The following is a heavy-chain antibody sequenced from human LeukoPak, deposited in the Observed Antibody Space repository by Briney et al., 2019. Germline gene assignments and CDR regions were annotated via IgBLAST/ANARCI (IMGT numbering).Heavy chain of an antibody. CDR1: GYTFTSYD. D-gene: IGHD3-10*01. Sequence: ASVKVSCKASGYTFTSYDINWVRQATGQGLEWMGWMNPNSGNTGYAQKFQGRVTMTRNTSISTAYMELSSLRSEDTAVYYCAGDHGSGTYLDYWGQGTLVTVSS. V-gene: IGHV1-8*01. CDR3: AGDHGSGTYLDY. CDR2: MNPNSGNT. J-gene: IGHJ4*02.